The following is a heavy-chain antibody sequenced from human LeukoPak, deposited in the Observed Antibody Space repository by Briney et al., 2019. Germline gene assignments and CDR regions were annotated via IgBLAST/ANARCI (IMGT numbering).Heavy chain of an antibody. CDR3: ARDLSGATAGVGY. D-gene: IGHD6-13*01. Sequence: SETLSLTCTVSGGSISSSSYYWGWIRQPPGKGLEWIGSIYYSGSTYYNPSLKSRVTISVDTSKNQFSLKLSSVTAADTAVYYCARDLSGATAGVGYWGQGTLVTVSS. V-gene: IGHV4-39*02. J-gene: IGHJ4*02. CDR1: GGSISSSSYY. CDR2: IYYSGST.